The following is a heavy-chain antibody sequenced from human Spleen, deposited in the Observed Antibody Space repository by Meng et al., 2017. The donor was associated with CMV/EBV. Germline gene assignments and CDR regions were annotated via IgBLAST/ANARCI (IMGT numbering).Heavy chain of an antibody. Sequence: GGSLRLSCAASGFTFDDYAMHWVRQATGKGLEWVSGISWNSGSIGYADSVEGRFTISRDNAKNSLYLQMNSLRAEDMALYYCAKDIQFRGYSYGYDYWGQGTLVTVSS. V-gene: IGHV3-9*03. CDR2: ISWNSGSI. D-gene: IGHD5-18*01. J-gene: IGHJ4*02. CDR3: AKDIQFRGYSYGYDY. CDR1: GFTFDDYA.